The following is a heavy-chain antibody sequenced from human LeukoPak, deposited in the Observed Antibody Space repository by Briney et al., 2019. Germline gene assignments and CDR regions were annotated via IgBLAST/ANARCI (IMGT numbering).Heavy chain of an antibody. CDR3: TRGGVDY. CDR2: INTDGSTT. CDR1: GFTFSSYW. V-gene: IGHV3-74*01. J-gene: IGHJ4*02. D-gene: IGHD3-16*01. Sequence: PGGPLRLSCAASGFTFSSYWMHWVRQAPGKGLVWVSRINTDGSTTSYADSVKGRFIISRDNAKNTLSLQMNSLTAEDTAVYYCTRGGVDYWGQGALVTVSS.